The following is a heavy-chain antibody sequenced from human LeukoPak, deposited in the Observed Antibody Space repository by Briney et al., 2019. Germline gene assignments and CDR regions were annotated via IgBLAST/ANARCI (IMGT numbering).Heavy chain of an antibody. CDR1: GFIVSSNY. J-gene: IGHJ4*02. D-gene: IGHD6-19*01. V-gene: IGHV3-53*01. CDR3: ARVSSGGSFYYFDY. Sequence: GGSLRLSCVASGFIVSSNYMNWVRQAPGKGLEWVSVIYSGGSTYYADSVKGRFTISRDNAKKSLYLQMNSLRAEDTALYHCARVSSGGSFYYFDYWGQGTLVTVSS. CDR2: IYSGGST.